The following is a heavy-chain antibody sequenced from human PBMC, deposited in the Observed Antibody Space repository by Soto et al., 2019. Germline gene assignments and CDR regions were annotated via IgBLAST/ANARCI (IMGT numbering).Heavy chain of an antibody. J-gene: IGHJ3*02. CDR1: GYTFANYY. CDR3: ARENESYIGSAKPYDI. V-gene: IGHV1-46*01. Sequence: ASVKVSCKASGYTFANYYIHWVRQAPGQGLEWVGLINPSGDGTRYAQRFQGRVTMTRYTSTSTVYMEIRSLTSEDTAVYYCARENESYIGSAKPYDIWGQGTMVTVSS. CDR2: INPSGDGT. D-gene: IGHD1-26*01.